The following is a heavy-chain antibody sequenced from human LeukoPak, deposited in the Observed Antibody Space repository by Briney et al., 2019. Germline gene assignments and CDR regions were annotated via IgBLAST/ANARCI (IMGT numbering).Heavy chain of an antibody. D-gene: IGHD3-10*01. CDR3: ARHYGP. Sequence: QXXGKGLEWIGSIYYSGSTYYNPSLKSRVTISVDTSKNQFSLKLNSVTATDTAVYYCARHYGPWGQGTLVTVSS. V-gene: IGHV4-39*01. J-gene: IGHJ4*02. CDR2: IYYSGST.